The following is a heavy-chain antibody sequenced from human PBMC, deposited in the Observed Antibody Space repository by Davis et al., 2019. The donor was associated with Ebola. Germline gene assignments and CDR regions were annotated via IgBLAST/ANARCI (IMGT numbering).Heavy chain of an antibody. CDR1: GFTVSSNY. J-gene: IGHJ4*02. CDR3: ARGVGARSGFDY. D-gene: IGHD1-26*01. Sequence: GESLKISCAASGFTVSSNYMSWVRQAPGKGLEWVSVIYSGGSTYYADSVKGRFTISRHNSKNTLYLQMNSLRAEDTAVYYCARGVGARSGFDYWGQGTLVTVSS. CDR2: IYSGGST. V-gene: IGHV3-53*04.